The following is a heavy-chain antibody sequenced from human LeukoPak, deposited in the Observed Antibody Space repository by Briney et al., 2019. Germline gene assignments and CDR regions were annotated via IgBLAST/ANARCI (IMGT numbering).Heavy chain of an antibody. V-gene: IGHV1-18*01. CDR1: GGTFSSYA. D-gene: IGHD5-24*01. J-gene: IGHJ4*02. Sequence: ASVKVSCKASGGTFSSYAISWVRQAPGQGLEWMGIINPSGGTTSYAQKLQGRVTMTTDTSTNTAYMELRSLRSDDTAVYYCASSVPSDGGYNWADYFDYWGQGTLVTVSS. CDR3: ASSVPSDGGYNWADYFDY. CDR2: INPSGGTT.